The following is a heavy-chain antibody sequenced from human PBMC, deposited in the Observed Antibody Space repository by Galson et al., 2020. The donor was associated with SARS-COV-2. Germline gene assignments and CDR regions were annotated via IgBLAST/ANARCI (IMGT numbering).Heavy chain of an antibody. J-gene: IGHJ4*02. D-gene: IGHD6-13*01. CDR2: IYNIGST. CDR1: GGSVSNSTYY. Sequence: ASETLSLTCSVSGGSVSNSTYYWTWIRQPPGKGLEWIGSIYNIGSTNYNLSLKSRVIISVDTSKNHFSLKLSSVTAADTGVYYCARTSSSWYERCDCWGRGTLVTVAS. CDR3: ARTSSSWYERCDC. V-gene: IGHV4-61*03.